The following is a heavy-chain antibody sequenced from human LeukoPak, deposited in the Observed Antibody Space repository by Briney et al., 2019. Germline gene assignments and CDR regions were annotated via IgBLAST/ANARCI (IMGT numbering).Heavy chain of an antibody. CDR3: AKAAYYDSSGYYRY. Sequence: PGGSLRLSCAASGFTFSSYGMHWVRQAPGKGLAWVAFIWYDGSNKYYADSVKGRFTLSRDNSKNTLYLQMNSLRAEDTAVYYCAKAAYYDSSGYYRYWGQGTLVTVSS. J-gene: IGHJ4*02. V-gene: IGHV3-30*02. CDR1: GFTFSSYG. CDR2: IWYDGSNK. D-gene: IGHD3-22*01.